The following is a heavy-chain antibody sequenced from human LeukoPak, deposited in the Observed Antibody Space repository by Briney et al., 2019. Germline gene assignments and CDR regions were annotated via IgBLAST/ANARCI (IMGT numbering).Heavy chain of an antibody. D-gene: IGHD1-26*01. CDR1: GFRFKNYW. J-gene: IGHJ1*01. Sequence: GGSLRLSCVASGFRFKNYWMAWVRPAPGRGLEWVANINEDGNEKYYLDSVRGRFIISRDNARNSLFLQMNSLRGEDTGVYYCVRELVVGPAEYFQSWGQGTLVAVSS. V-gene: IGHV3-7*01. CDR2: INEDGNEK. CDR3: VRELVVGPAEYFQS.